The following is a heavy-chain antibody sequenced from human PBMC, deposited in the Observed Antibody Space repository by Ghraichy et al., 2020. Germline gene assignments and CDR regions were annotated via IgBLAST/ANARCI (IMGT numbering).Heavy chain of an antibody. Sequence: SETLSLTCTVSGGSISSYYWSWIRQPPGKGLEWIGYIYYSGSTNYNPSLKSRVTISVDTSKNQFSLKLSSVTAADTAVYYCARAPPTGGSGSLQFDYWGQGTLVTVSS. CDR2: IYYSGST. J-gene: IGHJ4*02. D-gene: IGHD3-10*01. CDR1: GGSISSYY. V-gene: IGHV4-59*01. CDR3: ARAPPTGGSGSLQFDY.